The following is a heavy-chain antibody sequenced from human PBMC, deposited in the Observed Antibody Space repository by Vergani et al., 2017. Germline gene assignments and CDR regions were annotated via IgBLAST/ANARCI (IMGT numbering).Heavy chain of an antibody. D-gene: IGHD5-12*01. J-gene: IGHJ6*02. Sequence: QVQLQESGPGLVKPSETLSLTCTVSGGSISSYYWSWIRQPPGKGLEWIGYIYYSGSTNYNPSLKSRVTISVDTSKNQFSLKLSSVTAADTAVYYCARAVVAKYYYYGMDVWGQGTTVTVSS. CDR3: ARAVVAKYYYYGMDV. CDR2: IYYSGST. V-gene: IGHV4-59*01. CDR1: GGSISSYY.